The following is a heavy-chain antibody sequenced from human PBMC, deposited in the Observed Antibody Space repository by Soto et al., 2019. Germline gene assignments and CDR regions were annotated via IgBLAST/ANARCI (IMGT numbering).Heavy chain of an antibody. CDR2: INSDGSST. J-gene: IGHJ4*02. CDR1: GFTFSSSW. V-gene: IGHV3-74*01. Sequence: GGSLRLSCAAFGFTFSSSWIHWVRQAPGKGLVWVSRINSDGSSTSYADSVKGRFTISRDNAKNTLYLQMNSLRAEDTAVYYCAREYSSSRYFDYWGQGTLVTV. D-gene: IGHD6-13*01. CDR3: AREYSSSRYFDY.